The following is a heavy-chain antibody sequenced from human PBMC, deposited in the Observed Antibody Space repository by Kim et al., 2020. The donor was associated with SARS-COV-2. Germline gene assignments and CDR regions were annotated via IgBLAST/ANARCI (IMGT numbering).Heavy chain of an antibody. J-gene: IGHJ3*02. Sequence: NSPSFQGHVPIPADKSNSTAYLQWSSLKASDTAMYYCARHPFGNDAFDIWGQGTMVTVSS. V-gene: IGHV5-10-1*01. CDR3: ARHPFGNDAFDI. D-gene: IGHD3-10*01.